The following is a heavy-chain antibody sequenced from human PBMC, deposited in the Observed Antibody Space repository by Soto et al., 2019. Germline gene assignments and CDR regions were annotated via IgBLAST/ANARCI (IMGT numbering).Heavy chain of an antibody. V-gene: IGHV3-48*01. CDR1: GFTFSSYS. J-gene: IGHJ6*02. CDR3: ARDREYSSGWYGGYYYYYGMDV. D-gene: IGHD6-19*01. Sequence: PGGSLRLSCAASGFTFSSYSMNWVRQAPGKGLEWVSYISSSSSTIYYADSVKGRFTISRDNAKNSLYLQMNSLRAEDTAVYYCARDREYSSGWYGGYYYYYGMDVWGQGTTVTVSS. CDR2: ISSSSSTI.